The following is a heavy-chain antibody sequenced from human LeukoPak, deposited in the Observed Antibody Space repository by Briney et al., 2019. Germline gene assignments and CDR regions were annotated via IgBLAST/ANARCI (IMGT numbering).Heavy chain of an antibody. CDR1: GGSFSGYY. Sequence: SETLSLTCAVYGGSFSGYYWSWIRQPPGKGLEWIGEINHSGSTNYNPSLKSRVTISVDTSKNQFSLKLSSVTAADTAVYYCARGTITMVRGHWFDPWGQGTLVTVSS. V-gene: IGHV4-34*01. CDR2: INHSGST. CDR3: ARGTITMVRGHWFDP. D-gene: IGHD3-10*01. J-gene: IGHJ5*02.